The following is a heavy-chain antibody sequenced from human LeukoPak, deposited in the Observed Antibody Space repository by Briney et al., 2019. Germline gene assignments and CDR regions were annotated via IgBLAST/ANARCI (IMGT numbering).Heavy chain of an antibody. CDR3: TRTYCSSTSCYTELFDP. J-gene: IGHJ5*02. Sequence: PGGSLRLSCAASAFSFSSYWMSWVRQAPGKGLEWVANINQDGSEKYYVDSVKGRFTISRDNAKNSLYLQMNSLRAEDTAVYYCTRTYCSSTSCYTELFDPWGQGTLVTVSS. CDR2: INQDGSEK. V-gene: IGHV3-7*01. CDR1: AFSFSSYW. D-gene: IGHD2-2*02.